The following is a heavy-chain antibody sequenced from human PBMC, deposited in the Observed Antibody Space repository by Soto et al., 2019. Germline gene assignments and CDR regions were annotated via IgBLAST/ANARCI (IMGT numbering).Heavy chain of an antibody. Sequence: SETLSLTCAVSGGSISTSNWWSWVRQPPGKGLEWIGEVYRTGSTNYNPSLESRVIVSVDKSENQFSLKLTSVTAADTAVYYCARARATIAAAAIFDCWGQGTLVTVSS. CDR1: GGSISTSNW. CDR2: VYRTGST. J-gene: IGHJ4*02. V-gene: IGHV4-4*02. CDR3: ARARATIAAAAIFDC. D-gene: IGHD6-13*01.